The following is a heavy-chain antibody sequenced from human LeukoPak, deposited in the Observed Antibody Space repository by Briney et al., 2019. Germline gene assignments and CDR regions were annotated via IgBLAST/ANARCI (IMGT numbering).Heavy chain of an antibody. CDR1: GFTFSSYA. V-gene: IGHV3-23*01. D-gene: IGHD6-19*01. CDR3: AKHLWDSSGWGPGSPFDY. Sequence: GVSLRLSCAASGFTFSSYAMSWVRQAPGKGLEWVSAISGSGGSTYYADSVKGRFTISRDNSKNTLYLQMNSLRAEDTAVYYCAKHLWDSSGWGPGSPFDYWGQGTLVTVSS. J-gene: IGHJ4*02. CDR2: ISGSGGST.